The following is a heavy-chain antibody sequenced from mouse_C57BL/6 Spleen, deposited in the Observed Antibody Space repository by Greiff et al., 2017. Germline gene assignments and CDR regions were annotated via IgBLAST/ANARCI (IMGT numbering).Heavy chain of an antibody. CDR1: GYTFTDYN. D-gene: IGHD1-1*01. CDR2: LNPNNGGT. Sequence: VQLQQSGPELVKPGASVKMSCKASGYTFTDYNMHWVKQSHGKSLEWIGYLNPNNGGTSYNQKFMGKATLTVNKSSSTAYMALLCLTSEDSAVYYCAGSNYDAMDYWGQGTSVTVSS. V-gene: IGHV1-22*01. J-gene: IGHJ4*01. CDR3: AGSNYDAMDY.